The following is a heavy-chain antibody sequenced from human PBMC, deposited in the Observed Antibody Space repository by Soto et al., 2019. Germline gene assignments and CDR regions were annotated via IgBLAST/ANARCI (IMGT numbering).Heavy chain of an antibody. Sequence: QVQLQESGPGLVKPSQTLSLTCTVSGGSISSGGYYWSCIRQHPVKGLEWIGYIYYSGSTYHNPSLKSRVTISVDTSKNQFSLKLSSVTAADTAVYYCARDLGEQLGWFDPWGQGTLVTVSS. CDR2: IYYSGST. D-gene: IGHD6-6*01. V-gene: IGHV4-31*03. CDR3: ARDLGEQLGWFDP. J-gene: IGHJ5*02. CDR1: GGSISSGGYY.